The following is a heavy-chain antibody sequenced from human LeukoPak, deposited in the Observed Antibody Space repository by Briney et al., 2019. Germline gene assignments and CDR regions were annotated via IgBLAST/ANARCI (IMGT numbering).Heavy chain of an antibody. CDR1: GFTFSSYS. V-gene: IGHV3-48*04. CDR2: ISSSSSTI. CDR3: ARPSTWDYYDSSGQTSAFDI. Sequence: PGGSLRLSCAASGFTFSSYSMNWVRQAPGKGLEWVSYISSSSSTIYYADSVKGRFTISRDNAKNSLYLQMNGLRAEDTAVYYCARPSTWDYYDSSGQTSAFDIWGQGTMVTVSS. D-gene: IGHD3-22*01. J-gene: IGHJ3*02.